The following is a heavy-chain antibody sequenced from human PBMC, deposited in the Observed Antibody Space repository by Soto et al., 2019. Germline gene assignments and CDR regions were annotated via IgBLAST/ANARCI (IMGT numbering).Heavy chain of an antibody. CDR1: GGSISSYY. D-gene: IGHD6-19*01. J-gene: IGHJ4*02. CDR3: ARDGNIAVARGLGY. Sequence: PSETLSLTCTFSGGSISSYYWSWIWQPPGKGLEWIGYIYYSGGTNYNPSLKSRVTISVDTSKNQFSLKLSSVTAADTAVYYCARDGNIAVARGLGYWGQGTLVTVSS. CDR2: IYYSGGT. V-gene: IGHV4-59*01.